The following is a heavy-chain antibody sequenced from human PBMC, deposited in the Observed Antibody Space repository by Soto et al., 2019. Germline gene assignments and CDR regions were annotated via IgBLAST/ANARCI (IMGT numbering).Heavy chain of an antibody. CDR3: ARRDYDYVWGSYRYTESYFDY. CDR1: VCSISIVSYC. J-gene: IGHJ4*02. CDR2: IYYRGST. V-gene: IGHV4-39*01. Sequence: RAEALSVTCSVFVCSISIVSYCWGMIRQPPGNWLDWIGSIYYRGSTYDNPSLKSRVTISVDTSKNQFSLKLSSVTAADTAVYYCARRDYDYVWGSYRYTESYFDYWGQGTLVTVSS. D-gene: IGHD3-16*02.